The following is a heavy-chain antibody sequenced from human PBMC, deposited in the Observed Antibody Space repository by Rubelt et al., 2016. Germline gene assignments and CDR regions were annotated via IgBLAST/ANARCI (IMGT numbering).Heavy chain of an antibody. CDR3: ASLFYGSGSHYPDH. V-gene: IGHV4-39*01. CDR2: IYYSGST. D-gene: IGHD3-10*01. CDR1: GGSISSSSYY. Sequence: QLQLQESGPGLVKPSETLSLTCTVSGGSISSSSYYWGWIRQPPGKGLEWIGSIYYSGSTHYSPSLKCRVTISVDTSKNQFSLKLGSVTAADTAVVYCASLFYGSGSHYPDHWGQGTLVTVSS. J-gene: IGHJ4*02.